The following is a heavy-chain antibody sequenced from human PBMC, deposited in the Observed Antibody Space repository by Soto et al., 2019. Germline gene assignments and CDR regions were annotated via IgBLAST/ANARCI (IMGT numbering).Heavy chain of an antibody. D-gene: IGHD3-22*01. V-gene: IGHV4-31*03. J-gene: IGHJ5*02. CDR1: GASINSAAYY. CDR2: ISYSGNT. Sequence: PSETLSLTCTVSGASINSAAYYWSWIRQRPGEGLEWIGFISYSGNTYHSPSLKSRLVLSVDTSKNQFSPELDFMTAADTAVYYCARDPHYYDTDGVWFDPWGQGTLVTVSS. CDR3: ARDPHYYDTDGVWFDP.